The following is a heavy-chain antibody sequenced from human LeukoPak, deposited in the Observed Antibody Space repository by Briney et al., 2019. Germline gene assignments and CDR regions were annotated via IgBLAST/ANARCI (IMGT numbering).Heavy chain of an antibody. CDR3: AREGSSSSPPVRYGMDV. D-gene: IGHD6-13*01. J-gene: IGHJ6*02. Sequence: PGGSLRLSCAASGFTVSSNYMSWVRQAPGKGLEWVSVIYSGGSTYYADSVKGRFTISRDNSKNTLYLQMNSLRAEDTAVYYCAREGSSSSPPVRYGMDVWGQGTTVTVSS. V-gene: IGHV3-66*01. CDR2: IYSGGST. CDR1: GFTVSSNY.